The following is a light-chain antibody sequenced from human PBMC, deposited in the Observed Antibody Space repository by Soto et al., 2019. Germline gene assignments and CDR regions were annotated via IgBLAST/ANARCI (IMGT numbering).Light chain of an antibody. CDR1: SSDVGSYNL. Sequence: QSALTQPASVSGSPGQAITISCTGTSSDVGSYNLVSWYQQHPGKAPKLMSYEGSKRPSGVSNRFAGSKSGNTASLTISGLHAEDEADYYCCSYAGSSTYVFGSGTKVTVL. CDR3: CSYAGSSTYV. V-gene: IGLV2-23*01. J-gene: IGLJ1*01. CDR2: EGS.